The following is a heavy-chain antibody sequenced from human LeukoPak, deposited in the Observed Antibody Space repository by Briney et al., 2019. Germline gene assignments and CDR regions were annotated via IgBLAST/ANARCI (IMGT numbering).Heavy chain of an antibody. CDR1: GFAFTYG. CDR2: ISGSGDAT. J-gene: IGHJ4*02. CDR3: AKEDALKWEVVDY. D-gene: IGHD1-26*01. Sequence: GGSLRLSCVASGFAFTYGMSWVRQAPGKGLEWISTISGSGDATYYAKSVKGRFTISRENSKNTLYLQMNSLRAEDTAVYYCAKEDALKWEVVDYWGQGTLVTVSS. V-gene: IGHV3-23*01.